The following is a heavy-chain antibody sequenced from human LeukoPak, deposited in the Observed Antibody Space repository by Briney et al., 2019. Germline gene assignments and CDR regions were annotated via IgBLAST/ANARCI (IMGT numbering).Heavy chain of an antibody. D-gene: IGHD3-10*01. CDR3: ARARHLWFGMVEVFDY. V-gene: IGHV1-8*01. CDR1: GYTFTSYD. CDR2: MNPNSGNT. J-gene: IGHJ4*02. Sequence: GASVKVSCKASGYTFTSYDINWVRQAPGQGLEWMGWMNPNSGNTGYAQKFQGRVTMTRNTSISTAYMELSSLRSDDTAVYYCARARHLWFGMVEVFDYWGQGTLVTVSS.